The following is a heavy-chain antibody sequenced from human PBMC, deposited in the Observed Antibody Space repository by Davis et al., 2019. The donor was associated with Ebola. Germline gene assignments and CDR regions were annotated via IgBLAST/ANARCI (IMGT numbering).Heavy chain of an antibody. Sequence: GESLKISCAASGFTFSGSAMHWVRQASGKGLEWVGRIRSKANSYATAYAASVKGRFTISRDDSKNTAYLQMNSLKTTDTDVYYCNSAVAGTGGDYWGQGTLVTVSS. D-gene: IGHD6-19*01. CDR3: NSAVAGTGGDY. CDR1: GFTFSGSA. V-gene: IGHV3-73*01. J-gene: IGHJ4*02. CDR2: IRSKANSYAT.